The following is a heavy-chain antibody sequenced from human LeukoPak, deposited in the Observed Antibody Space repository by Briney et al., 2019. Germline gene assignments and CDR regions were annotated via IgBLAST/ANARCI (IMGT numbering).Heavy chain of an antibody. CDR3: ARGRVAARPYYFDY. V-gene: IGHV3-30*02. Sequence: GGSLRLSCAASGFTFSSYGIHWVRQAPGKGLEWVAFIRYDGINKYYAHSVKGRFTISKDNSKNTLDLQMNSLRAEDTAVYYCARGRVAARPYYFDYWGQGTLVTVSS. J-gene: IGHJ4*02. CDR2: IRYDGINK. D-gene: IGHD6-6*01. CDR1: GFTFSSYG.